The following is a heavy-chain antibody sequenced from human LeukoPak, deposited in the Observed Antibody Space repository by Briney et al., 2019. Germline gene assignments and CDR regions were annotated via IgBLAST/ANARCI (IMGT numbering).Heavy chain of an antibody. D-gene: IGHD3-10*01. Sequence: GGSLRLSCAASGFTFSSYSMNWVRQAPGKGLEWVSYISSSSSTIYYADSVKGRFTISRDNAKNSLYLQMNSLRDEDTAVYYCASDRYYYGSGKAFDYWGQGTLVTVSS. V-gene: IGHV3-48*02. CDR3: ASDRYYYGSGKAFDY. CDR2: ISSSSSTI. CDR1: GFTFSSYS. J-gene: IGHJ4*02.